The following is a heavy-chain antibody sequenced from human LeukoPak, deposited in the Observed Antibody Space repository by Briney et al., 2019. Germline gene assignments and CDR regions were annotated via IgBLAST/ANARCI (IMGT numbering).Heavy chain of an antibody. CDR2: IIPIFGTA. D-gene: IGHD2-15*01. J-gene: IGHJ4*02. V-gene: IGHV1-69*13. CDR1: GGTFSSYA. Sequence: SVKVSCKASGGTFSSYAISWVRQAPGQGLEWMGGIIPIFGTANYAQKFQGRVTITADESTSTAYMVLSSLRSEDTAVYYCARSYCSGGSCLSEFDYWGQGTLVTVSS. CDR3: ARSYCSGGSCLSEFDY.